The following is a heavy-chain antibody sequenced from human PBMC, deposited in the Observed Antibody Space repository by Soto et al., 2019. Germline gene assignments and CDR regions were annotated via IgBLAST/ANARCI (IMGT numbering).Heavy chain of an antibody. CDR3: ARGDYYDSSGPFSDAFDI. CDR1: GFTFSSYW. D-gene: IGHD3-22*01. Sequence: GGPLRLSCPAPGFTFSSYWMSWVRQAPGKGLEWVANIKEDGSQKWYVDSVKGRFTVSRDNAKNSLYLQMNSLRAEDAAVYYCARGDYYDSSGPFSDAFDIWGQGTMVTVS. J-gene: IGHJ3*02. V-gene: IGHV3-7*04. CDR2: IKEDGSQK.